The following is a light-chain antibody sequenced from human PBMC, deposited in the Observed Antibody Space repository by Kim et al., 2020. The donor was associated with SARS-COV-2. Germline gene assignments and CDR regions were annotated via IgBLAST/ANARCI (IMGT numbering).Light chain of an antibody. CDR1: RSNIGSNT. J-gene: IGLJ7*01. Sequence: RVTISCSGSRSNIGSNTVNWYQQHPGTAPTPLIYSNTQQPSGVPDRFSGSKSGTSASLAISVLQSEDDADYYCAAWDDSLNGAVFGGGTQLTVL. V-gene: IGLV1-44*01. CDR3: AAWDDSLNGAV. CDR2: SNT.